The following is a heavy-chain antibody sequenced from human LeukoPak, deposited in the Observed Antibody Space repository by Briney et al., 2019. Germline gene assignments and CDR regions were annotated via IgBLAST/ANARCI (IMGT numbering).Heavy chain of an antibody. Sequence: PGGSLRLSCAASGFTFSSYAMSWVRQAAGEGLEWVSGFSGSGGSTYYADSVKGRFTISRDNSKNTLYLQMNSLRAEDTAVYYCAKPSGPYSSSWLYFDYWGQGTLVTVSS. CDR2: FSGSGGST. CDR3: AKPSGPYSSSWLYFDY. V-gene: IGHV3-23*01. D-gene: IGHD6-13*01. J-gene: IGHJ4*02. CDR1: GFTFSSYA.